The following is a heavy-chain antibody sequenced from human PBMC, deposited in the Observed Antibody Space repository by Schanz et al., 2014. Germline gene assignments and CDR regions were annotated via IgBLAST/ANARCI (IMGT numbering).Heavy chain of an antibody. D-gene: IGHD4-17*01. J-gene: IGHJ3*02. CDR2: ISTSGTYM. CDR1: GFTFSSNS. V-gene: IGHV3-21*01. CDR3: ARKMKLGVYGGKGHDSLDI. Sequence: EVQLVESGGGLVQPGGSLRLSCAASGFTFSSNSMNWVRQAPGKGLEWVSSISTSGTYMYIADSLKGRLTISRDDAKKSMYLQMNNLRAEDTAVYYCARKMKLGVYGGKGHDSLDIWGQGTMVTVSS.